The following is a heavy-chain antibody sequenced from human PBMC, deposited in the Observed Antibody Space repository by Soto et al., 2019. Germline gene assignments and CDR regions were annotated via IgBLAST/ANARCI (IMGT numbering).Heavy chain of an antibody. CDR2: ISAYNGNT. CDR3: AREYYYESSGYPPSPTSFDD. CDR1: GYTFTSYG. V-gene: IGHV1-18*01. D-gene: IGHD3-22*01. J-gene: IGHJ4*02. Sequence: GASVKVSCKASGYTFTSYGISWVRQAPGQGLEWMGWISAYNGNTNYAQKLQGRVTMTTDTSTSTAYMELRSLRSDDTAVYYCAREYYYESSGYPPSPTSFDDWGQGTLVTVAS.